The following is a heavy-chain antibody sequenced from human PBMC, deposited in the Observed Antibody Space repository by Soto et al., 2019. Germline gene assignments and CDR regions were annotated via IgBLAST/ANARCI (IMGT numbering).Heavy chain of an antibody. Sequence: QVRLVQSGAEVKKPGSSVKLSCKVSGGNSNSYSIAWVRQAPGQGLQWLGTIVPLSGTSNHAHKFQGRVTITADTSTNTAYLELSSLRYEDTAIYYCARDWRQMSRGGFFDYWGQGSLVTISS. J-gene: IGHJ4*02. CDR1: GGNSNSYS. D-gene: IGHD3-3*01. V-gene: IGHV1-69*06. CDR2: IVPLSGTS. CDR3: ARDWRQMSRGGFFDY.